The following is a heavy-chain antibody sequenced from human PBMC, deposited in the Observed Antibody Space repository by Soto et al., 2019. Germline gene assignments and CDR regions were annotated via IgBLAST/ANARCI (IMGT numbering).Heavy chain of an antibody. J-gene: IGHJ4*02. CDR1: GFSVSSNY. D-gene: IGHD6-19*01. CDR3: ATGSGWYSPDY. V-gene: IGHV3-53*01. Sequence: GGSLRLSCAASGFSVSSNYMSWVRQAPGKGLEWVSSLTDTGGSTYYADSVKGRFTISRDNSKNTLYLEMSSLRAEDTAVYYCATGSGWYSPDYWGQGTLVTVSS. CDR2: TDTGGST.